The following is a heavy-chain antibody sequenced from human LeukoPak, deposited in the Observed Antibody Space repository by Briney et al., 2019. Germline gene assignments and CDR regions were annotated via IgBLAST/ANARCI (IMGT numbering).Heavy chain of an antibody. Sequence: ASVKVSCKTSGYTFSNYAMNWVRQAPGQGLEWMGWINTITGNPTYAQGFTGRFVLSLDTSVSTTYLQINSLRSEDTAVYYCARAGRGLVGASVFENWGQGALVTISS. CDR3: ARAGRGLVGASVFEN. CDR1: GYTFSNYA. CDR2: INTITGNP. V-gene: IGHV7-4-1*02. D-gene: IGHD1-26*01. J-gene: IGHJ4*02.